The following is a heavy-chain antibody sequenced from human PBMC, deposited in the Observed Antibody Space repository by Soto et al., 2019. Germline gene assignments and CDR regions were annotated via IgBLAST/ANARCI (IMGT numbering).Heavy chain of an antibody. Sequence: GGCLRLSWAASGFSFSTHAMDWVRQAPGKGLEWVSVISDSGGDTKFADSANGPCTMFRDNSKNMLYLQMTSLRAEDTAIYYCAIGLRGAYPGSLIFGYWGQGTPATVSS. CDR3: AIGLRGAYPGSLIFGY. J-gene: IGHJ4*02. D-gene: IGHD3-10*01. CDR1: GFSFSTHA. CDR2: ISDSGGDT. V-gene: IGHV3-23*01.